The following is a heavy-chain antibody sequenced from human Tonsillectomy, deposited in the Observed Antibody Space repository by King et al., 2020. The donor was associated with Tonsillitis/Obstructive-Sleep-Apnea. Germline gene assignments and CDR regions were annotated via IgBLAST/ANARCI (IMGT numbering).Heavy chain of an antibody. CDR2: TRNKASSYPT. Sequence: VQLVESGGGLVQPGGSLRLSCAASGFTFSDHYMDWVRQATGKGLEWVGRTRNKASSYPTEYAAAVKGRFTIPRDDSKTSLYLQVNTLRTDDTAVYYCAIVSGSYYLDYWGQGTLVTVSS. CDR3: AIVSGSYYLDY. D-gene: IGHD1-26*01. J-gene: IGHJ4*02. V-gene: IGHV3-72*01. CDR1: GFTFSDHY.